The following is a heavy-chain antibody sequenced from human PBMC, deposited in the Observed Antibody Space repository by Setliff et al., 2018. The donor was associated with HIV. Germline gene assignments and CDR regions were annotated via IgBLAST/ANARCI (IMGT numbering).Heavy chain of an antibody. J-gene: IGHJ2*01. Sequence: ASVKVSCKASGYSFADYAMNWVRQAPRQGLEWMGYINTNTGNPTYAQGFTGRFVFSFDTSVTTAYLQITSLRTEDTAVYFCARGGIHYDFWSGYRLGYFDLWGRGTLVTVS. V-gene: IGHV7-4-1*02. D-gene: IGHD3-3*01. CDR1: GYSFADYA. CDR3: ARGGIHYDFWSGYRLGYFDL. CDR2: INTNTGNP.